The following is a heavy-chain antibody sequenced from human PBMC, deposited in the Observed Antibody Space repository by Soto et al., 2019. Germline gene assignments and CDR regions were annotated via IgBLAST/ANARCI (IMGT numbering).Heavy chain of an antibody. CDR2: INPNSGGT. V-gene: IGHV1-2*04. CDR3: ARVNDYGDYGHAFDI. J-gene: IGHJ3*02. CDR1: GYTFTAYY. Sequence: ASVKVSCTASGYTFTAYYMHWVRQAPGQGLEWMGWINPNSGGTNYAQKFQGWVTMTRDTSISTAYMELSRLRSNDTAVYYCARVNDYGDYGHAFDIWGQGTMVTVSS. D-gene: IGHD4-17*01.